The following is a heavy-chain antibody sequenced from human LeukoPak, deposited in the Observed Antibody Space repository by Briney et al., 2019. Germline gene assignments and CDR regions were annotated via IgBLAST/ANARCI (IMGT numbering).Heavy chain of an antibody. CDR3: ARYCSGVSCYSGYDY. V-gene: IGHV3-53*01. CDR2: IYSGDIT. Sequence: PGGSLRLSCAASGFIVSSYYMTWVRQAPGKGLEWVSVIYSGDITYYADSVKGRFTISRDNSKNTLYLQMNSLRAEDTAVYYCARYCSGVSCYSGYDYWGQGTLVTVSS. J-gene: IGHJ4*02. D-gene: IGHD2-15*01. CDR1: GFIVSSYY.